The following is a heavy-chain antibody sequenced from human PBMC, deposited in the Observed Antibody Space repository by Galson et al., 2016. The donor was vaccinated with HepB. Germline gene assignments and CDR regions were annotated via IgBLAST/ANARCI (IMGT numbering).Heavy chain of an antibody. D-gene: IGHD1-26*01. CDR1: GFSFSRHG. CDR3: AKDRRGSFSDAFDM. V-gene: IGHV3-33*06. CDR2: IWYDENIR. J-gene: IGHJ3*02. Sequence: SLRLSCATPGFSFSRHGMHWVRQAPGKGLEWVAVIWYDENIRYYVDSVKGRFTISRDNSNNTVYLQMNSLRVEDTAVYYCAKDRRGSFSDAFDMWGQGTMVTVSS.